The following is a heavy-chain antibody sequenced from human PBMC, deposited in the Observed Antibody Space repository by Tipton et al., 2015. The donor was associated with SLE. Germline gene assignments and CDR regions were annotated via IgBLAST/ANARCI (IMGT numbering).Heavy chain of an antibody. D-gene: IGHD2-15*01. CDR2: TYHSGDA. Sequence: TLSLTCSVSDYSITRGYYWGWIRQSPGKGLEWIGTTYHSGDAYYKPSLKSRVTISIDTSKNQFSLNLSSVTAADTAVYFCARSMGSGYCTGVSCFEPFDSWGPGTLVTVSS. V-gene: IGHV4-38-2*01. J-gene: IGHJ4*02. CDR1: DYSITRGYY. CDR3: ARSMGSGYCTGVSCFEPFDS.